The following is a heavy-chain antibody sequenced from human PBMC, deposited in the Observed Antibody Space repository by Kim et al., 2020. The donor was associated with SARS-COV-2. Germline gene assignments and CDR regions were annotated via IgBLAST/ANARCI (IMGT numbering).Heavy chain of an antibody. CDR2: IYSGGSK. CDR3: AGPSGSYYPDY. D-gene: IGHD1-26*01. CDR1: GFTVSSKY. V-gene: IGHV3-66*04. Sequence: GGSLRLSCAASGFTVSSKYMSWVRQAPGKGLEWVSLIYSGGSKYYADSVKGRFTISRDNSKNTPYLQMNSLSTEDTAVYYCAGPSGSYYPDYWGQGTLVIVSS. J-gene: IGHJ4*02.